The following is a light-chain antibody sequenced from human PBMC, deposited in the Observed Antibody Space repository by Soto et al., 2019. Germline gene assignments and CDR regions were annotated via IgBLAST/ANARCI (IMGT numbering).Light chain of an antibody. CDR1: QSVNSN. CDR3: QEYNTWPWT. J-gene: IGKJ1*01. CDR2: GAS. V-gene: IGKV3-15*01. Sequence: ETVMTQSPANLSVSPGERATLSCRASQSVNSNLAWYQQKLGQAPRVLIFGASTRATGIPARFSGSGSGTEFSLTINSLQSEDFAVYYCQEYNTWPWTFGQGTKVDIK.